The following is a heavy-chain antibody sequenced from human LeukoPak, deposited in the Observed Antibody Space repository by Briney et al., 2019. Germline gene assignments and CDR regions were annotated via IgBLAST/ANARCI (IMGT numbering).Heavy chain of an antibody. J-gene: IGHJ4*02. Sequence: GGSLRLSCAASGFTFSSYAMHWVRQAPGKGLEYISVIYSAGTTYYADSVRGRFTISRDSSKNTLYLQMNSLRVEDTAVYYCAREPSYSRSLDYWGQGTLVTVSS. CDR1: GFTFSSYA. CDR2: IYSAGTT. CDR3: AREPSYSRSLDY. V-gene: IGHV3-53*01. D-gene: IGHD6-13*01.